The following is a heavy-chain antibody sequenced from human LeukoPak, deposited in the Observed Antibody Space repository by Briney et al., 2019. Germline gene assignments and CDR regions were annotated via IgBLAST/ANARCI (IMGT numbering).Heavy chain of an antibody. V-gene: IGHV1-69*05. CDR1: GYTFTSYG. Sequence: SVKVSCKASGYTFTSYGISWVRQAPGQGLEWMGGIIPIFGTANYAQKFQGRVTITTDESTSTAYMELSSLRSEDTAVYYCARSLDSSGYYCDYWGQGTLVTVSS. D-gene: IGHD3-22*01. CDR2: IIPIFGTA. J-gene: IGHJ4*02. CDR3: ARSLDSSGYYCDY.